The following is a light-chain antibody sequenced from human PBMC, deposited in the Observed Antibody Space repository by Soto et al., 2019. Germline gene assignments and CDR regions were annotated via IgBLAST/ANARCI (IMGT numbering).Light chain of an antibody. V-gene: IGLV1-44*01. CDR2: SNN. CDR1: SSNIGSNT. J-gene: IGLJ2*01. Sequence: QSVLTQPPSASGTPGQRVTISCSGSSSNIGSNTVNWYQQLPGTAPKLLIYSNNQRPSGVPDRFSGSKSGTSASLAISGLQSEDEADDYCAAWDDSLNGVVFGGWTKLTVL. CDR3: AAWDDSLNGVV.